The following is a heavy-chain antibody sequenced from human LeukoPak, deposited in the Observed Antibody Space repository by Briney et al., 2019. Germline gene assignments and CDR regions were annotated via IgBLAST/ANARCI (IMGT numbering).Heavy chain of an antibody. V-gene: IGHV3-30*02. CDR3: AKPAYAGYYYYMDV. D-gene: IGHD3-16*01. J-gene: IGHJ6*03. Sequence: GGSLRLSCAASGFSFSDYDMHWVRQAPGKGLEWVTFIRYDGTNTYADSVKGRFTISRDNSKNTLYLQMNSLRVEDTAVYYCAKPAYAGYYYYMDVWGKGTTVTVSS. CDR1: GFSFSDYD. CDR2: IRYDGTNT.